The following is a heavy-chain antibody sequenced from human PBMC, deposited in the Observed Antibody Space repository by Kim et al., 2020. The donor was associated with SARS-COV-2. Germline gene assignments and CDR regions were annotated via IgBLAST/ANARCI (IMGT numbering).Heavy chain of an antibody. D-gene: IGHD3-10*01. V-gene: IGHV3-7*01. Sequence: GGSLRLSCAASGFTFSSYWMSWVRQAPGKGLEWVANIKQDGSEKYYVDSVKGRFTISRDNAKNSLYLQMNSLRAEDTAVYYCARDHIREYYGSGSPSYYYYGMDVWGQGTTVTVSS. J-gene: IGHJ6*02. CDR1: GFTFSSYW. CDR3: ARDHIREYYGSGSPSYYYYGMDV. CDR2: IKQDGSEK.